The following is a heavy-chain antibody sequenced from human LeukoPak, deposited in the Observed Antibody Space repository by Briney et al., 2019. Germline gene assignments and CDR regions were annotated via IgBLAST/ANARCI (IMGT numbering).Heavy chain of an antibody. D-gene: IGHD2-8*02. CDR2: IYSGGST. Sequence: PGGSLRLSCAASGFIVSSDYISWVRQTPGKGLEWVSVIYSGGSTFYADSVKGRFTISRDNSKNTVYLQMNSLRAEDTAVYYCASGGKYCTGGACYGGWGQGTLVTVSS. CDR1: GFIVSSDY. J-gene: IGHJ4*02. CDR3: ASGGKYCTGGACYGG. V-gene: IGHV3-53*01.